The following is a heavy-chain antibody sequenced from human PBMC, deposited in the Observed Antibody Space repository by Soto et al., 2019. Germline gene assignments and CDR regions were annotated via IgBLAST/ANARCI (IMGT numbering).Heavy chain of an antibody. V-gene: IGHV3-21*01. Sequence: PGGSLRLSCAASGFSFSRYAMNWVRQAPGKGLEWVSSITDRSNYIYQTDSVKGRFTISRDNAKNSLYLQMNNLRAEDTAVYYCVRRARPRETNYFDNWGQGTLVTVSS. J-gene: IGHJ4*02. CDR2: ITDRSNYI. CDR1: GFSFSRYA. CDR3: VRRARPRETNYFDN.